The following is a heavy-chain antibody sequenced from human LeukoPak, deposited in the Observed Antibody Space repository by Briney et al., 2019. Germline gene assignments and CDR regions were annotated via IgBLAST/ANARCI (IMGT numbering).Heavy chain of an antibody. Sequence: PGGSLRLSCAASGFTFSRSSMSWVRQAPGKGLEWVANIKQDGSEKYYVDSVKGRFTISRDEAKNSLYLQMNSLRAEDTAVYYCARERYFDRRATFDYWGQGTLVTVSP. J-gene: IGHJ4*02. CDR2: IKQDGSEK. V-gene: IGHV3-7*05. CDR1: GFTFSRSS. CDR3: ARERYFDRRATFDY. D-gene: IGHD3-9*01.